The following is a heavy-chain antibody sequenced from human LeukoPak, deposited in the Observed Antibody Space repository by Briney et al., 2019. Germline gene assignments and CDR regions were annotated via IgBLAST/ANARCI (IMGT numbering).Heavy chain of an antibody. CDR2: ISYDANDK. CDR3: AKYFYGSGTYINYFDY. J-gene: IGHJ4*02. CDR1: GFTFSTYG. D-gene: IGHD3-10*01. Sequence: PGGSLRLSCAASGFTFSTYGMHWVRQAPGKGLEWVAIISYDANDKYYADSVKGRFTISRDNSKNTLYLQMNSLRAEDTAVYYCAKYFYGSGTYINYFDYWAREPWSPSPQ. V-gene: IGHV3-30*18.